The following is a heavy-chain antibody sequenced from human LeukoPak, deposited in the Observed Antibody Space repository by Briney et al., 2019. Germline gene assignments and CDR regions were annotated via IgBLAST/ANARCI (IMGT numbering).Heavy chain of an antibody. CDR1: DDSITMYY. Sequence: SETLSLTCTVSDDSITMYYWTWIRQPPGKGLEWIGYIYYSGSTNYNPSLKSRVTISVDTSKNQFSLKLSSVTAADTAVYYCARGGSGWFPSGFDYWGQGTLVTVSS. J-gene: IGHJ4*02. D-gene: IGHD6-19*01. V-gene: IGHV4-59*01. CDR2: IYYSGST. CDR3: ARGGSGWFPSGFDY.